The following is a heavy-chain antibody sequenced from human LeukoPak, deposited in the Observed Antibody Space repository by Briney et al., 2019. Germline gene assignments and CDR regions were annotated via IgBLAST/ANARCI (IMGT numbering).Heavy chain of an antibody. CDR1: GFTFTTYA. J-gene: IGHJ6*02. Sequence: GGSLRLSCAASGFTFTTYAMGWVRQVPGQGLEWVSVISPTGSNTYSADSVKGRFTVFRDNSRDTLYLQMNSPRAEDTAVYYCAKYGSVTVRYNGMDVWGQGTTVTVSS. CDR3: AKYGSVTVRYNGMDV. D-gene: IGHD4-17*01. V-gene: IGHV3-23*01. CDR2: ISPTGSNT.